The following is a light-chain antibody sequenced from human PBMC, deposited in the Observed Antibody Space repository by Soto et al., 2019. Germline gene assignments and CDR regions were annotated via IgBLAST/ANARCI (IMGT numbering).Light chain of an antibody. CDR2: AAS. V-gene: IGKV1-27*01. CDR3: QKYHSAPF. CDR1: HDITNY. J-gene: IGKJ4*01. Sequence: DIQMTQSPSSLSASVGDRVTISCRASHDITNYLAWYQQKPGKVPKLLIYAASTLQSGVPSRFSGSGSGTDFTLTISSLQPEDVATYYCQKYHSAPFFGGGTKVEIK.